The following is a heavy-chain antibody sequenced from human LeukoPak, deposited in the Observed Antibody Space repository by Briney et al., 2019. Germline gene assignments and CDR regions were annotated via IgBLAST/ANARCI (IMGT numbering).Heavy chain of an antibody. CDR3: TSRSSTFAGVIDLDY. CDR1: GFTFSGST. J-gene: IGHJ4*02. CDR2: IRNKGNSYAT. Sequence: GGSLRLSCAASGFTFSGSTIHWVRQTSGKGLEWVGRIRNKGNSYATAYAASVKGRFTISRDDSKNTAYLQMNSLKTEDTAVYYCTSRSSTFAGVIDLDYWGQGTLVTVSS. D-gene: IGHD3-16*02. V-gene: IGHV3-73*01.